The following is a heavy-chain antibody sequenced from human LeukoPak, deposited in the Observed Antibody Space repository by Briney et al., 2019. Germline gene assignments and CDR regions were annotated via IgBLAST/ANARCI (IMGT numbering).Heavy chain of an antibody. V-gene: IGHV1-2*02. CDR1: GYTFTGYY. CDR2: INPNSGGT. D-gene: IGHD4-17*01. CDR3: ARPQGGYRDPYFDY. Sequence: ASVKVSCKASGYTFTGYYMHWVRQAPGQGLEWMGWINPNSGGTNYAQKFQGRVTMTRDTSISTAYMELSRLRSDDTAVYYCARPQGGYRDPYFDYWGQGTLVTVSS. J-gene: IGHJ4*02.